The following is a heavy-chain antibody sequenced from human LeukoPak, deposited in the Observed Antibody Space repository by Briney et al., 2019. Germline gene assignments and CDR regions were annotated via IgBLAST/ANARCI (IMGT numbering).Heavy chain of an antibody. J-gene: IGHJ4*02. D-gene: IGHD6-19*01. CDR2: IKQDGSEK. CDR1: GFTFSSYW. V-gene: IGHV3-7*01. CDR3: ASLAVAGIDYFDY. Sequence: QTGGSLRLSCVASGFTFSSYWMSWVRQAPGKGLEWVANIKQDGSEKYHVDSVKGRFTISRDNAKNSLYLQMNSLRAEDTAVYYCASLAVAGIDYFDYWGQGTLVTVSS.